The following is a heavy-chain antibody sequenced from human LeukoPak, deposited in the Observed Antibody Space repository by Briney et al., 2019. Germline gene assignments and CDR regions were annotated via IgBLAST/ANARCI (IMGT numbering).Heavy chain of an antibody. CDR3: AKAARRYDSSGYYFDY. D-gene: IGHD3-22*01. Sequence: GGSLRLSCAASGFTFSSYAMSWVRQAPGKGLEWVAVIWYDGSNKYYADPVKGRFTISRDNSKNTLYLQMNSLRAEDTAVYYCAKAARRYDSSGYYFDYWGQGTLVTVSS. J-gene: IGHJ4*02. CDR2: IWYDGSNK. V-gene: IGHV3-33*06. CDR1: GFTFSSYA.